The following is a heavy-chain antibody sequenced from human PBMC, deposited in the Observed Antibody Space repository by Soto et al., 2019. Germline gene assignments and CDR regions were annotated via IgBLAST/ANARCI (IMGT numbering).Heavy chain of an antibody. CDR2: ITWNSRDV. CDR1: GFAFDDYA. J-gene: IGHJ4*02. D-gene: IGHD2-8*01. Sequence: GGSLRLSCTASGFAFDDYAMHWVRQSQGRGLEWVSGITWNSRDVGYADSVKGRFTISRDNAKNSVYLQMNSLRAEDSALYYCVKDLYVGRTRERPSGLGHWCQGTLAPGSS. CDR3: VKDLYVGRTRERPSGLGH. V-gene: IGHV3-9*01.